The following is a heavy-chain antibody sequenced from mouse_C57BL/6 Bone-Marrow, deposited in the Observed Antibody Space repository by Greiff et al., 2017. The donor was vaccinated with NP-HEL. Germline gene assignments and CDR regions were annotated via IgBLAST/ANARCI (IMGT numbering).Heavy chain of an antibody. CDR2: IYPRSGNT. V-gene: IGHV1-81*01. Sequence: VQLQQSGAELARPGASVKLSCKASGYTFTSYGISWVKQRTGQGLEWIGEIYPRSGNTYYNEKFKGKATLTADKSSSTAYMELRSLASEDSAVYFGAIGPGWDAWFAYWGQGTLVTVSA. CDR3: AIGPGWDAWFAY. J-gene: IGHJ3*01. CDR1: GYTFTSYG. D-gene: IGHD3-2*02.